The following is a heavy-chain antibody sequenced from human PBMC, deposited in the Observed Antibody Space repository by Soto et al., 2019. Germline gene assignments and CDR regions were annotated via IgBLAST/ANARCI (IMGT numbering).Heavy chain of an antibody. D-gene: IGHD4-4*01. CDR1: GFTFRSYG. CDR3: ARERDYSNQPRGFDP. V-gene: IGHV3-33*01. CDR2: IWYDGSNK. J-gene: IGHJ5*02. Sequence: GGSLRLSCAASGFTFRSYGMHWVRQAPGKGLEWVAVIWYDGSNKYYADSVKGRFTISRDNSENTLYLQMNSLRAEDTAVYYCARERDYSNQPRGFDPWGQGTLVTVSS.